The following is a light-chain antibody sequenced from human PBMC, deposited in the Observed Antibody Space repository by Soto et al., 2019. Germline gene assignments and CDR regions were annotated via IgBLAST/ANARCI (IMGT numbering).Light chain of an antibody. CDR3: QQYEFSLRT. CDR2: GAS. V-gene: IGKV3-20*01. Sequence: EIVLTQSPGTLSLSPGERATLSCRASQSVSGNYVAWYQQKPGQAPRLLIYGASSRASGIPDRFSGSGSGTDFTLTISRLEPEDFAVYYCQQYEFSLRTFGQGSKVEI. J-gene: IGKJ1*01. CDR1: QSVSGNY.